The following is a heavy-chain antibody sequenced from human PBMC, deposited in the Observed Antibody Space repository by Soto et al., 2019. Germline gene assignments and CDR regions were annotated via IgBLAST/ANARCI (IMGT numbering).Heavy chain of an antibody. J-gene: IGHJ6*02. CDR3: ARDVVSGAREV. Sequence: ASVKVSCKASGYTFTSYGISWVRQAPGQGLEWMGRIIAYNGKTNYAQKLQGRVTITTDKSTSTAYMELSSLRSEDMAVYYCARDVVSGAREVWGQGTTVTVSS. CDR1: GYTFTSYG. D-gene: IGHD2-21*01. CDR2: IIAYNGKT. V-gene: IGHV1-18*03.